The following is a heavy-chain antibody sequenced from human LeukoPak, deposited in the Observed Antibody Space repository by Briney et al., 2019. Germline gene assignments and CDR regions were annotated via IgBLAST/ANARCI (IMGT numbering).Heavy chain of an antibody. CDR1: GGSISSYY. CDR2: NYTSGST. D-gene: IGHD2-2*02. CDR3: AREIVVVPAAIRYYYYYGMDV. J-gene: IGHJ6*02. V-gene: IGHV4-4*07. Sequence: PSETLSLTCTVSGGSISSYYWSWIRQPAGKGLEWIGRNYTSGSTNYNPSLKSRVTMSVDTSKNQFSLKLSSVTAADTAVYYCAREIVVVPAAIRYYYYYGMDVWGQGTTVTVS.